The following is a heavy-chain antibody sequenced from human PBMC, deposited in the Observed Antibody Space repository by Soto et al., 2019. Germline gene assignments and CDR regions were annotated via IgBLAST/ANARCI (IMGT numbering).Heavy chain of an antibody. CDR2: INAGNGNT. D-gene: IGHD3-3*01. Sequence: ASVKVSCKASGYTFTSYAMHWVRQAPGQRLEWMGWINAGNGNTKYSQKFQGRVTITRDTSASTAYMELSSLRSEDTAVYYCARDKFMEVVTSQRYYYYYMDVWGKGTTVTVSS. J-gene: IGHJ6*03. V-gene: IGHV1-3*01. CDR1: GYTFTSYA. CDR3: ARDKFMEVVTSQRYYYYYMDV.